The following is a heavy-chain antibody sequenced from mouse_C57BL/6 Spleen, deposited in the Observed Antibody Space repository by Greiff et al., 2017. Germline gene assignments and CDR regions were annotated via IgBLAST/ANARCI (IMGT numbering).Heavy chain of an antibody. J-gene: IGHJ4*01. CDR2: IDPSDSYT. Sequence: QVQLQQPGAELVKPGASVKLSCKASGYTFTSYWMQWVKQRPGQGLEWIGEIDPSDSYTNYNQKFKGKATLTVETSSSTAYMQLGSLTSEDSAVYYCARGVGNYVRNYAMDYWGQGTSVTVSS. D-gene: IGHD2-1*01. CDR1: GYTFTSYW. V-gene: IGHV1-50*01. CDR3: ARGVGNYVRNYAMDY.